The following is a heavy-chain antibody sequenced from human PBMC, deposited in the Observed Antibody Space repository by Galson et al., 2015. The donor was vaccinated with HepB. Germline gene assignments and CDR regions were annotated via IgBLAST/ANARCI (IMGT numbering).Heavy chain of an antibody. CDR2: ISGSGGST. Sequence: SLRLSCAASGFTFSSYAMSWVRQAPGKGLEWVSGISGSGGSTYYADSVKGRFTISRDNSKNTLYLQMNSLRAEDTAVYYCAKPYDSSGYYPNPDWGQGTLVTVSS. J-gene: IGHJ4*02. CDR3: AKPYDSSGYYPNPD. CDR1: GFTFSSYA. D-gene: IGHD3-22*01. V-gene: IGHV3-23*01.